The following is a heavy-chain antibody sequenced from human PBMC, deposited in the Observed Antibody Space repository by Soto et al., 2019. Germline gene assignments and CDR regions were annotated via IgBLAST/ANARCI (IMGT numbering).Heavy chain of an antibody. J-gene: IGHJ6*03. Sequence: EVQLVESGGDLVQPGGSQRLSCAASGFTFSSYDMHWVRQATGKGLEWVSAIGTAGDTYYPGSVKGRFTISRENAKNSLYLQMNSLRAGDTAVYYCARSSGYRRYYYYYYYMDVWGKGTTVTVSS. CDR1: GFTFSSYD. CDR3: ARSSGYRRYYYYYYYMDV. D-gene: IGHD5-12*01. CDR2: IGTAGDT. V-gene: IGHV3-13*01.